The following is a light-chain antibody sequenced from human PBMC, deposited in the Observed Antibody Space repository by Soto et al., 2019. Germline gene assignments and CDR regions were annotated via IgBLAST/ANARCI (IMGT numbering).Light chain of an antibody. CDR3: CSYASTSTLL. V-gene: IGLV2-23*02. J-gene: IGLJ3*02. CDR2: EVS. CDR1: SSDVGSYNL. Sequence: QSALTQPASASGSPGQSITISCTGTSSDVGSYNLVSWYQRHPDKDPKLMIYEVSKRPSGVSDRFSGSKSGNTASLTISGLPAEDEADYYCCSYASTSTLLFGGGTKLTVL.